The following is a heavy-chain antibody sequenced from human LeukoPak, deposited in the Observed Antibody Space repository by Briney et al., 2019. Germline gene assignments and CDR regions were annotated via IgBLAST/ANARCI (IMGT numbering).Heavy chain of an antibody. CDR3: APPEGYCSSTSCYMG. J-gene: IGHJ4*02. Sequence: SETLSLTCAVYGVSFSGYYWSWLRQPPGKGLEWVGEINHSGSTNYNPSLKSRVTISVDTSKNQFSLKLSSVTAADTAVYYCAPPEGYCSSTSCYMGWGQGTLVTVSS. CDR2: INHSGST. V-gene: IGHV4-34*01. D-gene: IGHD2-2*02. CDR1: GVSFSGYY.